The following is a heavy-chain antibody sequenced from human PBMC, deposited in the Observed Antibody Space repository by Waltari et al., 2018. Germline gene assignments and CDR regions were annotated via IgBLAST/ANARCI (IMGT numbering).Heavy chain of an antibody. V-gene: IGHV3-21*01. J-gene: IGHJ5*02. D-gene: IGHD3-10*01. CDR2: IGGTHSNI. CDR1: GFASMDYH. CDR3: TRDLYGSGGDWFDP. Sequence: EVRLAESGGGLVKPGGSLSLSCTPSGFASMDYHMNWVRQAPGTGLEWVSSIGGTHSNIFYADSVKGRFTVSRDNAKNSLYFQMDNLRAEDSGLYYCTRDLYGSGGDWFDPWGQGTLVTVSS.